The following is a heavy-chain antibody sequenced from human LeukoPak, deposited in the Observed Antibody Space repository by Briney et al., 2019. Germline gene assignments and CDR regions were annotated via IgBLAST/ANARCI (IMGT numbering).Heavy chain of an antibody. J-gene: IGHJ4*02. CDR1: GGSFSGYY. CDR3: ARVATTVTTWVFDY. D-gene: IGHD4-17*01. Sequence: SETLSLTCAVYGGSFSGYYWSWIRQPPGKGLEWIGYIYHSGSTYYNPSLKSRVTISVDRSKNQFSLKLSSVTAADTAVYYCARVATTVTTWVFDYWGQGTLVTVSS. CDR2: IYHSGST. V-gene: IGHV4-34*01.